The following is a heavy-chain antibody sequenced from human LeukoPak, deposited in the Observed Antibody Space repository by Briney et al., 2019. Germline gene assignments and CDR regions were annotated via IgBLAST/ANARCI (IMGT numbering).Heavy chain of an antibody. D-gene: IGHD3-10*01. J-gene: IGHJ5*02. CDR2: ISSSSSYI. CDR1: GFTFSSYS. Sequence: PGGSLRLSCAASGFTFSSYSMNWVRQAPGKGLEWVSSISSSSSYIYYEDSVKGRFTISRDNAKTSLYLQRNSLRAEDTAVYYCAREPYEWFGEFQDWFDPWGQGTLVTVSS. CDR3: AREPYEWFGEFQDWFDP. V-gene: IGHV3-21*01.